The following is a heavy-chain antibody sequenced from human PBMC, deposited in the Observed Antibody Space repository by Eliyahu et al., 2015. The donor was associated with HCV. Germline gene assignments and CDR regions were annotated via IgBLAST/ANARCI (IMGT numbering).Heavy chain of an antibody. D-gene: IGHD5-18*01. V-gene: IGHV4-34*01. CDR2: INHSGST. CDR1: GGSFXGYY. CDR3: ARGGGSYGNFDY. J-gene: IGHJ4*02. Sequence: QVQLQQWGAGLLKPSETLSLTCAVYGGSFXGYYWSWXRQXPGKGLEWIGEINHSGSTNYNPSLKSRVTISLDTSKNQFSLKLSSVTAADTAVYFCARGGGSYGNFDYWGQGTLVTVSS.